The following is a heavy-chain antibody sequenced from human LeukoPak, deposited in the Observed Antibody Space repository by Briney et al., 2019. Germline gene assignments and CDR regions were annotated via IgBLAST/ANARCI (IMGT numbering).Heavy chain of an antibody. CDR1: GASVNSNIYY. CDR3: ARVPYGSPNPGI. J-gene: IGHJ3*02. D-gene: IGHD3-10*01. CDR2: IYYSGST. Sequence: CETLSLTCTVSGASVNSNIYYWSWIRQPPGKGLQWIGYIYYSGSTNYNPSLESRVTISVDTSKNQFSLKLTSVTAADTAVYYCARVPYGSPNPGIWGQGTKVTVSS. V-gene: IGHV4-61*01.